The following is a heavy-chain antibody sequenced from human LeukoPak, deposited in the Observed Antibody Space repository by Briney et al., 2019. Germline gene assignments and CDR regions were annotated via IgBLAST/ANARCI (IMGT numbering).Heavy chain of an antibody. CDR2: ISSSSSYI. CDR3: TRDLYPDAFDI. J-gene: IGHJ3*02. V-gene: IGHV3-21*03. Sequence: PGGSLRLSCAASGFTFSTYSMNWVRQAPGKGLEWVSSISSSSSYIYYADSVKGRFTISRDNAKNSLYLQMNSLKTEDTAVYYCTRDLYPDAFDIWGQGTMVTVSS. CDR1: GFTFSTYS. D-gene: IGHD2-15*01.